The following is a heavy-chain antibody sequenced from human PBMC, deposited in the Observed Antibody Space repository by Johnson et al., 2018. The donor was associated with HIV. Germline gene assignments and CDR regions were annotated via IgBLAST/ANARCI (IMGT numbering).Heavy chain of an antibody. CDR1: GFTFDDYA. Sequence: QVQLVESGGGFVQPGGSLRLSCAASGFTFDDYAMHWVRQAPGKGLEWVAVISYDGSNKYYADSVKGRFTISRDNSKNTLYQQMNSLRAEDTAVYYCARDLDTAMVTCAFDIWGQGTMVTVSS. J-gene: IGHJ3*02. D-gene: IGHD5-18*01. V-gene: IGHV3-30-3*01. CDR2: ISYDGSNK. CDR3: ARDLDTAMVTCAFDI.